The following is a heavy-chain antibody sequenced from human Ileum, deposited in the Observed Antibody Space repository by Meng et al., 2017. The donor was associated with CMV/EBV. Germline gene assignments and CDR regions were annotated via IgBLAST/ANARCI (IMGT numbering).Heavy chain of an antibody. J-gene: IGHJ4*02. CDR2: IKQSVTT. Sequence: VHLRKLGVIRLKPWVTRSRTGASYSASIFAYTWSLIHQPPRKEPEGLGKIKQSVTTNHNSSLKSRLTISLDTSNNQFSLRLSSVTAADTAVYYCAKKKLEHMVVLLADFDYWGQGTLVTVSS. CDR1: SASIFAYT. CDR3: AKKKLEHMVVLLADFDY. D-gene: IGHD2-15*01. V-gene: IGHV4-34*01.